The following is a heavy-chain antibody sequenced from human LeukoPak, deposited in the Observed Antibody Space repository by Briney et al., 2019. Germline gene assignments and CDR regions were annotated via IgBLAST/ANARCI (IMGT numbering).Heavy chain of an antibody. D-gene: IGHD3-22*01. CDR2: IIPIFGTA. CDR1: GGTFSSYA. Sequence: ASVKVSCKASGGTFSSYAISWVRQAPGQGLEWMGGIIPIFGTANYAQKFQGRATITTDESTSTAYMELSSLRSEDTAVYYCARGRPSGSYYYDSSGYPYYFDYWGQGTLVTVSS. V-gene: IGHV1-69*05. CDR3: ARGRPSGSYYYDSSGYPYYFDY. J-gene: IGHJ4*02.